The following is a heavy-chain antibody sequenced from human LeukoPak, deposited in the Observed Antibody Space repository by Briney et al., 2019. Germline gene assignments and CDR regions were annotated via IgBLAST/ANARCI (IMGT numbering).Heavy chain of an antibody. Sequence: ASVKVSCKASGYTFTSYGISWVRQAPGQGLEWMGWISAYNGNTNYAQKLQGRVTMTTDTSTSTAYMELRSLRSDDTAVYYCARAVIPAAMWHSYYFMDVWGKGTTVTISS. D-gene: IGHD2-2*01. CDR3: ARAVIPAAMWHSYYFMDV. V-gene: IGHV1-18*01. CDR1: GYTFTSYG. CDR2: ISAYNGNT. J-gene: IGHJ6*03.